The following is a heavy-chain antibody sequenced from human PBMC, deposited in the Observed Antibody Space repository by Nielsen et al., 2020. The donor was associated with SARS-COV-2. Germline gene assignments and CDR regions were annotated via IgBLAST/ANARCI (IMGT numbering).Heavy chain of an antibody. D-gene: IGHD3-10*01. CDR2: IYFDGSYK. V-gene: IGHV3-30*04. J-gene: IGHJ4*01. CDR1: GFKFSDYA. Sequence: GGSLRLSCTGSGFKFSDYAMHWVRQAPGKGLEWLALIYFDGSYKMYVDSVKGRFSISRDNARNTLYLHMTSLRSEDTAVFYCARGLDGSGTYYAMDYWGHGTLVTVSS. CDR3: ARGLDGSGTYYAMDY.